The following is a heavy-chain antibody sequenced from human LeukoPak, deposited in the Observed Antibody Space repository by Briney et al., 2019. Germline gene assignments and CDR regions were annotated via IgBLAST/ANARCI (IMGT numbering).Heavy chain of an antibody. CDR2: IWYDGSNK. Sequence: GGSLTLSCAASGFTFSSYGMHWVRQAPGTGLEWVAVIWYDGSNKYYVDSVKGRFTISRDNSKNTLYLQMNSLRAEDTAVYYCARDITAEGFDPWGQGTLVGVSS. D-gene: IGHD3-3*01. J-gene: IGHJ5*02. CDR3: ARDITAEGFDP. V-gene: IGHV3-33*01. CDR1: GFTFSSYG.